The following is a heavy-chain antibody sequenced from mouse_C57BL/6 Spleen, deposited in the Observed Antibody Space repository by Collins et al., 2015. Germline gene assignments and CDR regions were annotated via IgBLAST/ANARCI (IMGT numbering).Heavy chain of an antibody. J-gene: IGHJ3*01. CDR3: ARGPY. CDR2: IFPGDGDT. CDR1: GYAFSNYW. Sequence: NRGASVKISCKASGYAFSNYWMNWVKQRPGKGLEWIGQIFPGDGDTNYNGKFEGKAVLTADKSSSTANMQLSSLTSEDSAVYFCARGPYWGQGTLVTVSA. V-gene: IGHV1-80*01.